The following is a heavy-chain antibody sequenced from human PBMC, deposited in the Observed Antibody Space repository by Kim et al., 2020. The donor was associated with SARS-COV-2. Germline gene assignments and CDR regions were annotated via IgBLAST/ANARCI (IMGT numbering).Heavy chain of an antibody. CDR1: GYTFTSYY. V-gene: IGHV1-46*01. D-gene: IGHD3-10*01. CDR2: INPSGGST. CDR3: ARNGRLLWFGELPDYYYYGVDV. Sequence: ASVKVSCKASGYTFTSYYMHWVRQAPGQGLEWMGIINPSGGSTSYAQKFQGRVTMTRDRSTSTVYMELRSLSSEDTAVYYCARNGRLLWFGELPDYYYYGVDVWGQGATVTVSS. J-gene: IGHJ6*02.